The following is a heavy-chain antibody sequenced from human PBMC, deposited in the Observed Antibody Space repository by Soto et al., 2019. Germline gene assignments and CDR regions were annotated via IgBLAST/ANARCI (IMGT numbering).Heavy chain of an antibody. J-gene: IGHJ4*02. D-gene: IGHD4-17*01. CDR3: ARTSYGVADY. CDR1: SGSITSNY. V-gene: IGHV4-59*01. CDR2: IHHSGTT. Sequence: PSETLSLTCTVSSGSITSNYWTWIRQTPGNGLEWIGYIHHSGTTTYNPSLKSRVTMSLDTSNNQFSLKLTSLTPADTGVYYCARTSYGVADYWGQGTLVTVSS.